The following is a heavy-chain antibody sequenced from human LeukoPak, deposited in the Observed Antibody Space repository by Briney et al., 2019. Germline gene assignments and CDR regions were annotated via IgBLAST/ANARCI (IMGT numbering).Heavy chain of an antibody. CDR3: ARIKGSSSGWYGYYFDF. CDR1: GFTFGSYG. J-gene: IGHJ4*02. CDR2: ISYDGSNK. D-gene: IGHD6-19*01. V-gene: IGHV3-30*03. Sequence: GGSLRLSCAASGFTFGSYGMHWVRQAPGKGLEWVAVISYDGSNKYYADSVKGRFTISRDNSKNTLYLQMNSLRAEDTAVYYCARIKGSSSGWYGYYFDFWGQGTLVTVSS.